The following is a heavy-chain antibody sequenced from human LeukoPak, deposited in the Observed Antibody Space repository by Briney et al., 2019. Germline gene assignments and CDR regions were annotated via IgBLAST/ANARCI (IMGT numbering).Heavy chain of an antibody. CDR3: ARAFGDSSSWPQGTDY. J-gene: IGHJ4*02. V-gene: IGHV3-21*01. CDR1: GFTFSDYS. Sequence: GGSLRLSCVASGFTFSDYSMNWVRRAPGKGLEWVSSISCSSSYIYYADSVKGRFTISRDNAKNSLYLQMNSLRAEDTAVYYCARAFGDSSSWPQGTDYWGQGTLVTVSS. CDR2: ISCSSSYI. D-gene: IGHD6-13*01.